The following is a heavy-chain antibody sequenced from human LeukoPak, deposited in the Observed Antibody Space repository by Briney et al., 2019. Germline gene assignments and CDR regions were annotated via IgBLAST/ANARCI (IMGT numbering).Heavy chain of an antibody. J-gene: IGHJ4*02. D-gene: IGHD6-6*01. CDR3: ARDEYASSPSYFDY. CDR1: GFTLSSYS. V-gene: IGHV3-21*01. CDR2: ISSSGSYI. Sequence: GGSLRLSCAASGFTLSSYSMNWVRQAPGKGLEWVSCISSSGSYIYYADSVKGRFTISRDNAKNSLYLQMNNLRAEDTAVYYCARDEYASSPSYFDYWGQGTLLTVSS.